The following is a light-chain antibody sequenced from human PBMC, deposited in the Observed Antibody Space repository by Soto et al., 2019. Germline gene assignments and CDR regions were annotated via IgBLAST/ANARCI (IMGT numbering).Light chain of an antibody. Sequence: QSVLTQSPSASGSPGQSVTISCTGTSSDVGGYNFVSWYQQHPGKAPKLMIHEVSKRPSGVPDRFSGSKSGNTASLTVSGLQAEDEADYYCSSYAGSNNLLFGGGTKVTVL. J-gene: IGLJ2*01. CDR3: SSYAGSNNLL. CDR2: EVS. V-gene: IGLV2-8*01. CDR1: SSDVGGYNF.